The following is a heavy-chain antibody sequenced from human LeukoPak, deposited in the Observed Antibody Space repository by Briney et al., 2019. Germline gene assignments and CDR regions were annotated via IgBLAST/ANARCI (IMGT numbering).Heavy chain of an antibody. CDR1: GGIFSRYA. CDR3: ARGLNWGAVAGAENFDY. D-gene: IGHD6-19*01. CDR2: INPNSGGT. Sequence: ASVKVSCKASGGIFSRYATSWVRQAPGQGLEWMGRINPNSGGTNYAQKFQGRVTMTRDTSISTAYMELSRLRSDDTAVYYCARGLNWGAVAGAENFDYWGQGTLVTVSS. J-gene: IGHJ4*02. V-gene: IGHV1-2*06.